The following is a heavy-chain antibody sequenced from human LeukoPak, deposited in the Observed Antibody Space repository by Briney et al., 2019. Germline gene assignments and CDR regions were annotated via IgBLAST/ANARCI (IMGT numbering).Heavy chain of an antibody. V-gene: IGHV5-10-1*01. CDR1: GYSFSNYW. CDR2: IDPSDSYT. J-gene: IGHJ4*02. CDR3: ARLGSGSYYDDN. Sequence: GESLKISCKGSGYSFSNYWNSWVRQTPGKGLEWMGRIDPSDSYTSYSPSFQGHVTISADNSISTAYLQWSSLTASDTAMYYCARLGSGSYYDDNWGQGTLVTVSS. D-gene: IGHD3-22*01.